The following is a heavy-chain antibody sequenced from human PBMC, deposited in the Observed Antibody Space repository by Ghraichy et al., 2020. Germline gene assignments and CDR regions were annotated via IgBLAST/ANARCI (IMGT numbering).Heavy chain of an antibody. CDR1: GFSFSTYA. D-gene: IGHD4-11*01. CDR3: VKDRGHPYSNYCRDV. J-gene: IGHJ6*03. V-gene: IGHV3-23*01. CDR2: ISDSGLST. Sequence: GGSLRLSCVASGFSFSTYAMTWVRQTPGKGLEWVSSISDSGLSTFYADSVKGRFTISRDNSKNTLYLQMNSLRVEDTALYYCVKDRGHPYSNYCRDVWGKGTPVTVSS.